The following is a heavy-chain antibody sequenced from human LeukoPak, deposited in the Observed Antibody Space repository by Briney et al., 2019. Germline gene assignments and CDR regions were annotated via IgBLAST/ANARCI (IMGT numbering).Heavy chain of an antibody. D-gene: IGHD6-19*01. J-gene: IGHJ4*02. Sequence: SETLSLTGTVSGGSISSYYWSWIRQPPGNGLDWIGRTYTSGSINYNPSLKSRVTMPVDTSKNQFSLKLTSVTAADTAVYYCASVQGGSGSQYWGQGTLVTVSS. CDR1: GGSISSYY. CDR2: TYTSGSI. CDR3: ASVQGGSGSQY. V-gene: IGHV4-4*07.